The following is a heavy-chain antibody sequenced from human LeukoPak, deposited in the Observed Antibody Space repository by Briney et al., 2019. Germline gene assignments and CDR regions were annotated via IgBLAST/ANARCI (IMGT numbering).Heavy chain of an antibody. CDR2: IYDSGST. Sequence: PSETLSLTCTVSGGSISSYYWSWIRQPPGKGLEWIGCIYDSGSTNYIPSLRSRVTISVDTSKNQFSLKLSSVTAADTAVYYCARRLVAGAYNWFDPWGQGTLVTVSS. CDR3: ARRLVAGAYNWFDP. V-gene: IGHV4-59*08. D-gene: IGHD6-19*01. CDR1: GGSISSYY. J-gene: IGHJ5*02.